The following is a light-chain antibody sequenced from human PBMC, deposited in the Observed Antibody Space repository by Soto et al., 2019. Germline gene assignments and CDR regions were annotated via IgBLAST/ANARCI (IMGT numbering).Light chain of an antibody. CDR1: SSDVGSYNL. CDR2: EGS. Sequence: ALTQPASVSGSPGQSITISCTGTSSDVGSYNLVSWYQQHPGKAPKLMIYEGSQRPSGVSNRFSGSKSGNTASLTISGLQAEDEADYYCCSYASSSSYVFGTGTKLTVL. CDR3: CSYASSSSYV. V-gene: IGLV2-23*01. J-gene: IGLJ1*01.